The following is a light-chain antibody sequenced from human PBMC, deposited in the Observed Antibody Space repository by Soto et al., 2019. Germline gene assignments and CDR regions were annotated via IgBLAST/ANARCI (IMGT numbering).Light chain of an antibody. Sequence: QSALTQPPSASGSPGQSVIISCTGTSSDVGGYNYVSWYQQHPGKAPKLMIYEVSKRPSGVPDRFSGSKSGNTASLTVSGLQAEDEADYYCSSYAGSNNRVFGGGTKLTVL. J-gene: IGLJ3*02. V-gene: IGLV2-8*01. CDR2: EVS. CDR1: SSDVGGYNY. CDR3: SSYAGSNNRV.